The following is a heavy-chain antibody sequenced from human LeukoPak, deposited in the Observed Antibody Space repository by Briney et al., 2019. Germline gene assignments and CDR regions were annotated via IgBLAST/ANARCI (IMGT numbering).Heavy chain of an antibody. V-gene: IGHV4-59*01. Sequence: SETLSLTFTVSGGSISSYYWSWIRQPPGKGLEWIGYIYYSGSTNYNPSLKSRVTISVDTSKNQFSLKLSSVTAADTAVYYCARGGYYDSSGYSSPFFDYWGQGTLVTVSS. CDR1: GGSISSYY. CDR3: ARGGYYDSSGYSSPFFDY. J-gene: IGHJ4*02. D-gene: IGHD3-22*01. CDR2: IYYSGST.